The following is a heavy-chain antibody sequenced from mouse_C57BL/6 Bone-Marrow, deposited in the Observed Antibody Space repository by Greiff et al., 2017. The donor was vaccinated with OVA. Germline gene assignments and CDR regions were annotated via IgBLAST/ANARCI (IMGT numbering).Heavy chain of an antibody. CDR3: ASTTVYFDY. V-gene: IGHV1-42*01. Sequence: VQLQQSGPELVKPGASVKISCKASGYSFTGYYMNWVKQTPEKSLEWIGAINPSTGGTTYNQKFKAKATLTVDKSSSTAYMQLKSLTSEDSAVYYCASTTVYFDYWGQGTTLTVSS. CDR1: GYSFTGYY. D-gene: IGHD1-1*01. CDR2: INPSTGGT. J-gene: IGHJ2*01.